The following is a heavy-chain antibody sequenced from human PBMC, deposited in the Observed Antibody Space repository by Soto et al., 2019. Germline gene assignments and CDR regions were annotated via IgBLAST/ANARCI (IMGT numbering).Heavy chain of an antibody. V-gene: IGHV1-69*12. CDR3: ARELRITTAGPRPYDY. CDR2: IIPIFGAA. CDR1: GDTFNSYA. J-gene: IGHJ4*02. Sequence: QVQLMQSGAEVKKPGSSVKVSCKASGDTFNSYAVNWVRQAPGQGLEWMGGIIPIFGAANYAQKFQGRVRITADESTSTVYIELRSLRYDDAAVFYCARELRITTAGPRPYDYWGQGTLVTVSS. D-gene: IGHD6-13*01.